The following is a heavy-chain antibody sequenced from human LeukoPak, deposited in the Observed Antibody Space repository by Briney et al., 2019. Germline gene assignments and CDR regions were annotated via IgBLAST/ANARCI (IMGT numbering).Heavy chain of an antibody. CDR1: GGSISSYY. V-gene: IGHV4-59*01. Sequence: SETLSLTCTVSGGSISSYYWSWIRQPPGKGLEWIGYIYYSGSTNYNPSLKSRVTISVDTSKNQFSLKLSSVTAADTAVYYCAREGGGNSGDYYYYMDVWGKGTTVTISS. CDR3: AREGGGNSGDYYYYMDV. J-gene: IGHJ6*03. D-gene: IGHD4-23*01. CDR2: IYYSGST.